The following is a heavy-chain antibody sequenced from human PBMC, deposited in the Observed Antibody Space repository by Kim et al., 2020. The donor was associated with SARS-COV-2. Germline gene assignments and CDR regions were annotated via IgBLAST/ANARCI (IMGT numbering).Heavy chain of an antibody. Sequence: ASVNVSCRASGYSFTRHAMHWVSQVPGQRLEWIGWINAGDGDTIYSLKLRGRVTITSETSASTAYMELSSLTSEDTALYYCSRVLGYSSPGSFPDVWG. J-gene: IGHJ3*01. CDR3: SRVLGYSSPGSFPDV. CDR1: GYSFTRHA. D-gene: IGHD2-15*01. CDR2: INAGDGDT. V-gene: IGHV1-3*01.